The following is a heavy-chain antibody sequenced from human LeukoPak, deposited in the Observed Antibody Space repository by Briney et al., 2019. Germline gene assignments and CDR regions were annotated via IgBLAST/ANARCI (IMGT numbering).Heavy chain of an antibody. J-gene: IGHJ4*02. CDR3: ARHGGYGGNQKAHFDY. V-gene: IGHV5-51*01. CDR1: GYTFTSYW. CDR2: IYPGDPDT. Sequence: GESLKISCQGSGYTFTSYWIAWVRQMPGEGLEWMGIIYPGDPDTRYSPSFQGQATISADKSISTAFLQWSSLKASDSAMYYCARHGGYGGNQKAHFDYWGQGTLVTVSS. D-gene: IGHD4-23*01.